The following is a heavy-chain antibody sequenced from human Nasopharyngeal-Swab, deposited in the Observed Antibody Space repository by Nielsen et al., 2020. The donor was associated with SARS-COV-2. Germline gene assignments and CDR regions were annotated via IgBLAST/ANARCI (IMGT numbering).Heavy chain of an antibody. CDR2: ISESGRT. J-gene: IGHJ4*02. CDR3: AKDQPSDY. CDR1: EFTFSSNA. Sequence: GESLKISCAASEFTFSSNALSWVRQAPGKGLEWVSVISESGRTYYADSVKGRFTISRDNSKNTLYLEMNSLRVEDTAVYYCAKDQPSDYWGQGTLVTVSS. V-gene: IGHV3-23*01.